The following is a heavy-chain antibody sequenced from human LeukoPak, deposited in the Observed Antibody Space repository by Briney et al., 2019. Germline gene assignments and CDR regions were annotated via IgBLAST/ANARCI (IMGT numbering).Heavy chain of an antibody. CDR3: ARPSGGTPFKRFDY. CDR2: IGHNGTT. CDR1: GGSFSDYN. D-gene: IGHD1-14*01. J-gene: IGHJ4*02. V-gene: IGHV4-34*01. Sequence: SETLSLTCAVYGGSFSDYNWTWIRQPPGKGLEWIGEIGHNGTTNYNPSLKGRVTILLDTSKNQFSLKLTSVTAADTAVYYCARPSGGTPFKRFDYWGQGTLVTVSS.